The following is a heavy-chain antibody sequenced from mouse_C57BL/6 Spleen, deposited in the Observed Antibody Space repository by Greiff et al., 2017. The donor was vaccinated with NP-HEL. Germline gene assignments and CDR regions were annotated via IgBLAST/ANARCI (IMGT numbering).Heavy chain of an antibody. J-gene: IGHJ4*01. CDR2: IDPENGDT. CDR3: TFHYYGSRGYAMDY. D-gene: IGHD1-1*01. Sequence: EVQLQESGAELVRPGASVKLSCTASGFTIKDDYMHWVKQRPEQGLEWIGWIDPENGDTEYASKFQGKATITADTSSNTAYLQLSSLTSEDTAVYYCTFHYYGSRGYAMDYWGQGTSVTVSS. V-gene: IGHV14-4*01. CDR1: GFTIKDDY.